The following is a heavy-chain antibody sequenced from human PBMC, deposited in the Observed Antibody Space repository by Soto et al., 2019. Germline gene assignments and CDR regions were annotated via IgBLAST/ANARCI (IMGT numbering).Heavy chain of an antibody. V-gene: IGHV4-59*08. J-gene: IGHJ5*02. D-gene: IGHD3-9*01. CDR1: GGSISSYY. Sequence: SETLSLTCTVSGGSISSYYWSWIRQPPGKGLEWIGYIYYSGSTNYNPSLKSRVTISVDTSKNQLSLKLSSVTAADTAVYYCARHAYYDILTGRNWFDPWGQGTLVNVSS. CDR3: ARHAYYDILTGRNWFDP. CDR2: IYYSGST.